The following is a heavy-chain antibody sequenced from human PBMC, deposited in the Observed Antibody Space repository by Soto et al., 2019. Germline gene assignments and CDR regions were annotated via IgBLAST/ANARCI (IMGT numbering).Heavy chain of an antibody. CDR1: GYTFTSYG. Sequence: ASVKVSCKASGYTFTSYGISWVRQAPGQGLEWMGWISAYNGNTNYAQKLQGRVTMTTDTSTSTAYMELSSLRSEDTAVYYCASRYCSGGSCYSFDYWGQGTLVTVSS. V-gene: IGHV1-18*01. D-gene: IGHD2-15*01. CDR2: ISAYNGNT. CDR3: ASRYCSGGSCYSFDY. J-gene: IGHJ4*02.